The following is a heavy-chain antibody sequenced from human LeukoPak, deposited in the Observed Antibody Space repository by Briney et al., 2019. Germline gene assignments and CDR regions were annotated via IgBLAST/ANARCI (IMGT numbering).Heavy chain of an antibody. Sequence: GGSLRLSCAASGFTFNNFWMTWVRQAPGKGLEWVSYISSSGSDIYYADSVKGRFTISRDNAKNSLYLHMNSLRAEDTAVYYCARDYGGSSPFDYWGQGTLATVSS. CDR1: GFTFNNFW. CDR3: ARDYGGSSPFDY. J-gene: IGHJ4*02. V-gene: IGHV3-21*05. D-gene: IGHD4-23*01. CDR2: ISSSGSDI.